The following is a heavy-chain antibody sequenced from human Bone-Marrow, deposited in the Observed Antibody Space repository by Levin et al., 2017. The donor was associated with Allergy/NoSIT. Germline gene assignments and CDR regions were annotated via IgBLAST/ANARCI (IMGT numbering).Heavy chain of an antibody. D-gene: IGHD3-16*01. Sequence: PSETLSLTCAVSGGSISSGGYSWSWIRQPPGKGLEWIGYIYHSGSTYYNPSLKSRVTISVDRSKNQFSLKLSSVTAADTAVYYCARGLGGEFLYPYYFDYWGQGTLVTVSS. CDR3: ARGLGGEFLYPYYFDY. CDR2: IYHSGST. J-gene: IGHJ4*02. V-gene: IGHV4-30-2*01. CDR1: GGSISSGGYS.